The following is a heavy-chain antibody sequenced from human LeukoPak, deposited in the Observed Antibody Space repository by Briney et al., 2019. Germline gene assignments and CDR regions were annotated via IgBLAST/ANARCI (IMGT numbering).Heavy chain of an antibody. Sequence: GESLKISCKGSGYSFTSYWIGWVRQMPGKGLERMGIIDSGDSDTRYSPSFQGQVTISADKSISTAYLQMSSLKASDTAVYYCARWPGAQFAFDIWGQGTMVTVSS. CDR1: GYSFTSYW. CDR3: ARWPGAQFAFDI. J-gene: IGHJ3*02. D-gene: IGHD1-26*01. V-gene: IGHV5-51*01. CDR2: IDSGDSDT.